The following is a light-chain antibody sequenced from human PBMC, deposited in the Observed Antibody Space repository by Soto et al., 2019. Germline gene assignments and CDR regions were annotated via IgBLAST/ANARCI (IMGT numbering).Light chain of an antibody. CDR2: DAS. CDR1: QSVSSY. J-gene: IGKJ4*01. V-gene: IGKV3-11*01. Sequence: ELVLTQSPATLSLSQVERATLSCRASQSVSSYLAWYQQKPGQAPRLLIYDASNRATGIPARFSGSGSGTDCTLTISSLEPEDFAVYYGQQRSNWPRLTLGGGTKVEIK. CDR3: QQRSNWPRLT.